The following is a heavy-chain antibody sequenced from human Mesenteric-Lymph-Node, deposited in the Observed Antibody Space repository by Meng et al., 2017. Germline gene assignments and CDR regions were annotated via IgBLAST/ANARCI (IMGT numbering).Heavy chain of an antibody. V-gene: IGHV1-69*13. D-gene: IGHD4-17*01. CDR1: GGTFSSYA. CDR2: IIPIFGTA. Sequence: SVKVSCKASGGTFSSYAISWVRQAPGQGLEWMGGIIPIFGTANYAQKFQGRVTITADESTSTAYMELSSLRSEDTAVYYCARAYGDYFSSDDAFDIWGQGTMVTVSS. J-gene: IGHJ3*02. CDR3: ARAYGDYFSSDDAFDI.